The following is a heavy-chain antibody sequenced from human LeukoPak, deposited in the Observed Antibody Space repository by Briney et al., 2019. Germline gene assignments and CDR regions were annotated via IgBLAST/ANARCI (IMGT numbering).Heavy chain of an antibody. CDR2: IYTSGST. CDR3: AREVGAGPLV. J-gene: IGHJ4*02. Sequence: SQTLSLTCTVSGGSISSGSYYWSWIRQPAGTGLEWIGRIYTSGSTNYNPSLKSRVTISVDTSKNQFSLKLSSVTAADTAVYYCAREVGAGPLVWGQGTLVTVSS. V-gene: IGHV4-61*02. D-gene: IGHD1-26*01. CDR1: GGSISSGSYY.